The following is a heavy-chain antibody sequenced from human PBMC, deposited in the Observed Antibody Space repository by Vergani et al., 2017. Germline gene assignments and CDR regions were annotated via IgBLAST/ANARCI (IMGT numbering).Heavy chain of an antibody. J-gene: IGHJ5*02. CDR2: IYHSGST. CDR3: ARVSPRLPGARSGWFDP. V-gene: IGHV4-30-2*01. CDR1: GGSISSGGYS. Sequence: QLQLQESGSGLVKPSQTLSLTCAVSGGSISSGGYSWSWIRPPPGKGLEWIGYIYHSGSTYYNPSLKSRVTISVDRSKNQFSLKLSSVTAADTAVYYGARVSPRLPGARSGWFDPWGQGTLVTVSS. D-gene: IGHD3-10*01.